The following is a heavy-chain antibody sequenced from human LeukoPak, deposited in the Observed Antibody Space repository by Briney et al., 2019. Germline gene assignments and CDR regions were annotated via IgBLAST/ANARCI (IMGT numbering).Heavy chain of an antibody. V-gene: IGHV4-34*01. D-gene: IGHD6-13*01. CDR2: INHSVST. J-gene: IGHJ4*02. CDR3: ARGRGIAAVRSEY. CDR1: GGSFSGYY. Sequence: SETLSLTCAVYGGSFSGYYWSWIRQPPGKGLEWIGEINHSVSTNYNPSLKSRVTISVDTSKNQFSLKLSSVTAADTAVYYCARGRGIAAVRSEYWGQGTLVTVSS.